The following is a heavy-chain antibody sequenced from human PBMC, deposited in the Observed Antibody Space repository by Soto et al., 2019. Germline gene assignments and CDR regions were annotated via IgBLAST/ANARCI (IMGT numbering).Heavy chain of an antibody. D-gene: IGHD2-2*02. CDR1: EFTFSSYA. CDR2: ISGSGGST. V-gene: IGHV3-23*01. Sequence: GGSLRLSCAAAEFTFSSYAMSWVRQAPGKGLEWVSAISGSGGSTYYADSVKGRFTISRDNSKNTLYLQMNILRAEDTAVYYCAKILIRMIVVVPAAISGLDYWGQGTRVTVS. CDR3: AKILIRMIVVVPAAISGLDY. J-gene: IGHJ4*02.